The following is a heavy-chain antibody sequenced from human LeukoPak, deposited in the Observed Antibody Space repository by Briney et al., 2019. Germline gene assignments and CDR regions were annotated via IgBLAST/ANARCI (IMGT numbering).Heavy chain of an antibody. Sequence: SETLSLTCTVSGGSISSGSYYWSWIRQPAGKGLEWIGRIYTRGSTNYNPSLKSRVTISVDTSKNQFSLKLNSVTAADTAVYYCARHASGAMVLGGYDYWGQGTLVTVSS. J-gene: IGHJ4*02. CDR1: GGSISSGSYY. V-gene: IGHV4-61*02. D-gene: IGHD5-18*01. CDR3: ARHASGAMVLGGYDY. CDR2: IYTRGST.